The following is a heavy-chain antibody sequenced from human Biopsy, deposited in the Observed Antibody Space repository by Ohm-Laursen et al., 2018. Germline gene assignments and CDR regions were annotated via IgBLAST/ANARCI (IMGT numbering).Heavy chain of an antibody. J-gene: IGHJ4*02. Sequence: GSLRLSCSASRFTFNNYAMHWVRQAPGKGLEWVSTISANGVTTFYADSVKGRFTISRDGSSDTLYLQMHSLRADDTALYYCAKGGYCSATSRNMDVDYWGQGALVTVSS. CDR3: AKGGYCSATSRNMDVDY. V-gene: IGHV3-23*01. CDR2: ISANGVTT. D-gene: IGHD2-8*02. CDR1: RFTFNNYA.